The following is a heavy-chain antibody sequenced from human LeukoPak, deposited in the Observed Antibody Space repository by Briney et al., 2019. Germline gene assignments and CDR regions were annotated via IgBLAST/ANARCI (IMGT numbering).Heavy chain of an antibody. CDR1: GDSVSSNSPA. CDR3: ARQEGAFDY. D-gene: IGHD3-16*01. CDR2: TYYRSKWYN. J-gene: IGHJ4*02. Sequence: SQTLSLTCAISGDSVSSNSPAWNWIRQSPSRGLEWLGRTYYRSKWYNEYAVSVKSRITINADTSKNQFSLQPNSVTPEDTAVYYCARQEGAFDYWGQGTLVTVSS. V-gene: IGHV6-1*01.